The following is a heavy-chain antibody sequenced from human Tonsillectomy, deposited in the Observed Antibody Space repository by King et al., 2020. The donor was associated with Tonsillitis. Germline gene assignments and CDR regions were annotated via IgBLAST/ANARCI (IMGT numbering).Heavy chain of an antibody. V-gene: IGHV3-74*01. CDR3: ARGGDSSGWLPEDYYYGMDV. Sequence: DVQLVESGGGLVQPGGSLRLSCAASGFTFSSYWMHWVRQAPGKGLVWVSRFNSDGSSTNYADSVKGRFTVSRDSAKNTLFLLMNSLRAEDTAVYYCARGGDSSGWLPEDYYYGMDVWGQGTTVTVSS. CDR1: GFTFSSYW. CDR2: FNSDGSST. J-gene: IGHJ6*02. D-gene: IGHD6-19*01.